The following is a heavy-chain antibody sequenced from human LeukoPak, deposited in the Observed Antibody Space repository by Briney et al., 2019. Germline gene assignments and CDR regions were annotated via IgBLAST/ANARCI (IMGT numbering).Heavy chain of an antibody. Sequence: GESLKISCKGSGYTFTTYWIGWVRQMPGKGLEWMGFIYPGDSETRYSPSFQGQVTISADKSISTAYLQWSSLKASDTAMYYCARSAHVYDGSTFYYYYYMDVWGKGTTVTISS. J-gene: IGHJ6*03. CDR3: ARSAHVYDGSTFYYYYYMDV. CDR2: IYPGDSET. CDR1: GYTFTTYW. D-gene: IGHD3-22*01. V-gene: IGHV5-51*01.